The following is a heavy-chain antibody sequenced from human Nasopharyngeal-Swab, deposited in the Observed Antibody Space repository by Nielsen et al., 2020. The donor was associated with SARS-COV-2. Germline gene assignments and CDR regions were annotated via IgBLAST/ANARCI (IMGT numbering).Heavy chain of an antibody. CDR3: VKTQLGRWPQEIGLVDY. CDR1: GGSISSGGYY. V-gene: IGHV4-39*01. D-gene: IGHD5-18*01. Sequence: SETLSLTCTVSGGSISSGGYYWSWIRQHPGKGLEWIGSIYYSGSTYYNPSLKSRVTISVDTSKNQFSLKLSSVTAADTAVYYCVKTQLGRWPQEIGLVDYWGQGTLVTVSS. CDR2: IYYSGST. J-gene: IGHJ4*02.